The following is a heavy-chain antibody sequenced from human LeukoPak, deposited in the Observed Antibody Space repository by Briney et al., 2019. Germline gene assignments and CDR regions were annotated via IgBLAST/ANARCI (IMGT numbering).Heavy chain of an antibody. CDR3: ARARITGTTLYYFDY. CDR2: ISSSSSYI. J-gene: IGHJ4*02. D-gene: IGHD1/OR15-1a*01. CDR1: GFTFSSYS. V-gene: IGHV3-21*01. Sequence: GGSLRLSCAASGFTFSSYSMNWVRQTPGKGLEWVSSISSSSSYIYYADSVKGRFTISRDNAKNSLYLQMNSLRAEDTAVYYCARARITGTTLYYFDYWGQGTLVTVSS.